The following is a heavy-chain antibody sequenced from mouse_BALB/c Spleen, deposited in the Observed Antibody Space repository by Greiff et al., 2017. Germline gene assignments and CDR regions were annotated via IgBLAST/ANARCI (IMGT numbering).Heavy chain of an antibody. D-gene: IGHD1-1*01. CDR3: ARDYGSTPFAY. V-gene: IGHV1-54*01. Sequence: VQLQQSGAELVRPGTSVKVSCKASGYAFTNYLIEWVKQRPGQGLEWIGVINPGSGGTNYNEKFKGKATLTADKSSSTAYMQLSSLTSDDSAVYFCARDYGSTPFAYWGQGTLVTVSA. CDR1: GYAFTNYL. J-gene: IGHJ3*01. CDR2: INPGSGGT.